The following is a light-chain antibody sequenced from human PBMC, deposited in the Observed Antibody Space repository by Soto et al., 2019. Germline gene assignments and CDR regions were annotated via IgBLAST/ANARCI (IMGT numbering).Light chain of an antibody. CDR3: HQYYRTPYT. Sequence: DIVMTQSPDSLSLSLGERATINCKSSQGVLDGSKNKNYLAWYQQKPGQSPKLLIYWASTRELGVPDRFSGSGSGADFTLTISSLQAEDVAVYFCHQYYRTPYTFGQGTKLEIK. J-gene: IGKJ2*01. CDR1: QGVLDGSKNKNY. CDR2: WAS. V-gene: IGKV4-1*01.